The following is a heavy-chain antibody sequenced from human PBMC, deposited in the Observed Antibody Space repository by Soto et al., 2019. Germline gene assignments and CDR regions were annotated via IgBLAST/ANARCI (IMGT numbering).Heavy chain of an antibody. Sequence: GGSLRLSCAASGFTFSTYGMHWVRQAPGKGLEWVAVIWYDGGNKYYADSVKGRFTISRDNSKNTLYLQMNSLRAEDTAVYYCAREGYSYACDYWGQGTLVTVSS. CDR1: GFTFSTYG. CDR3: AREGYSYACDY. V-gene: IGHV3-33*01. J-gene: IGHJ4*02. CDR2: IWYDGGNK. D-gene: IGHD5-18*01.